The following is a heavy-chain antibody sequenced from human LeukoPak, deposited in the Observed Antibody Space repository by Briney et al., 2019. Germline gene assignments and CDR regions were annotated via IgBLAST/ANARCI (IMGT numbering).Heavy chain of an antibody. CDR3: ARDGEGTAMVPYYFDY. CDR2: IYYSGST. V-gene: IGHV4-39*07. CDR1: GGSISSSSYY. J-gene: IGHJ4*02. Sequence: PSETLSLTCTVSGGSISSSSYYWGWIRQPPGKGLEWIGSIYYSGSTYYNPSLKSRVTISVDTSKNQFSLKLSSVTAADTAVYYCARDGEGTAMVPYYFDYWGQGTLVTVSS. D-gene: IGHD5-18*01.